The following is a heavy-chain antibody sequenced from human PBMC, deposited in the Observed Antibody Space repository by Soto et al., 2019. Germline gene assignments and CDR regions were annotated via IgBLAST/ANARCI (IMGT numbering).Heavy chain of an antibody. Sequence: SETLSLTCAVSGGSISSSNWWTWVRQPPGRGLEWIGEIYHSGSTNYNPSLKSRVTISVDKSKNQFSLKLSSVTAADTAVYYCARVGSGWYKFDYWGQGTLVTVSS. D-gene: IGHD3-3*01. J-gene: IGHJ4*02. CDR2: IYHSGST. CDR1: GGSISSSNW. CDR3: ARVGSGWYKFDY. V-gene: IGHV4-4*02.